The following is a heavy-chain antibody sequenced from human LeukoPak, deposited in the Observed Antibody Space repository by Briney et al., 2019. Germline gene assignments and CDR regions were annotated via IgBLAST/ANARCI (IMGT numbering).Heavy chain of an antibody. CDR2: FDPEDAEV. CDR1: GNTLTDLS. Sequence: ASVKVSCKVSGNTLTDLSIHWVRQAPEKGLDWMGGFDPEDAEVIYAEKFQDRVTMTEDPSTDTAYLELSSLRSEDTAVYYCAAEGQWSLVHYFNSWGQGTLVTVSS. V-gene: IGHV1-24*01. J-gene: IGHJ4*02. D-gene: IGHD2-15*01. CDR3: AAEGQWSLVHYFNS.